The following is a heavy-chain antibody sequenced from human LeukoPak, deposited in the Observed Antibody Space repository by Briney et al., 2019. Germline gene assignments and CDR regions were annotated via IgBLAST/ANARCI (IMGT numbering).Heavy chain of an antibody. CDR2: IYPSDSDT. Sequence: GGSLKISCKASGYTFTSYWIGWVRQMPGKGPEWMGLIYPSDSDTRYSPSFQGQVTISADKSISTAYLQWSSLKASDTAMYYCARGGSGWSFYSWGQGTLVTVPS. CDR3: ARGGSGWSFYS. CDR1: GYTFTSYW. V-gene: IGHV5-51*01. D-gene: IGHD6-19*01. J-gene: IGHJ5*01.